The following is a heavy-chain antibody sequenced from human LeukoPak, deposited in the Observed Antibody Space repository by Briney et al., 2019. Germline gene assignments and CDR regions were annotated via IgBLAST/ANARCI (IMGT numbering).Heavy chain of an antibody. V-gene: IGHV4-34*01. CDR2: INHSGST. CDR3: ARSLVVGATYPYH. D-gene: IGHD1-26*01. CDR1: GGSFSGYY. J-gene: IGHJ5*02. Sequence: SETLSLTCAVYGGSFSGYYWSWIRQPPGKGLEWIGEINHSGSTNYNPSLKSRVTISVDTSKNQFSLGLSSVTAADTAVYYCARSLVVGATYPYHWGQGTLVTVSS.